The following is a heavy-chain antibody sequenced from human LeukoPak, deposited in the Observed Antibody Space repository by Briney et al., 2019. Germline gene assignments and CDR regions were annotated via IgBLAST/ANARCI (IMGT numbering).Heavy chain of an antibody. CDR2: IRYDGSNK. CDR3: AKDAVVVVPAANYFDY. CDR1: GFTFSSYG. J-gene: IGHJ4*02. D-gene: IGHD2-2*01. V-gene: IGHV3-30*02. Sequence: GGSLRLSCAASGFTFSSYGMHWVRQAPGKGLEWVAFIRYDGSNKYYADSVKGRFTISRDNSKNTLYLQMNSLRAEDTAVYYCAKDAVVVVPAANYFDYWGQGTLVTVSS.